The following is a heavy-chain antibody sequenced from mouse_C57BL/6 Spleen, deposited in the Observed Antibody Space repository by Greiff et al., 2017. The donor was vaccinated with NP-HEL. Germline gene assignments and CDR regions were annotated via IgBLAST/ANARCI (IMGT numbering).Heavy chain of an antibody. CDR1: GFTFSDYG. CDR2: ISSGSSTI. D-gene: IGHD1-1*01. Sequence: VQLKESGGGLVKPGGSLKLSCAASGFTFSDYGMHWVRQAPEKGLEWVAYISSGSSTIYYADTVKGRFTISRDNAKNTLFLQMTSLRSEDTAMYYCARGYYDGWYFDVWGTGTTVTVSS. CDR3: ARGYYDGWYFDV. J-gene: IGHJ1*03. V-gene: IGHV5-17*01.